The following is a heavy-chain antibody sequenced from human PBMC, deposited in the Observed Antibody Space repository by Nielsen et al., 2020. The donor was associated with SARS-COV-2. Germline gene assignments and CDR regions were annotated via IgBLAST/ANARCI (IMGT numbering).Heavy chain of an antibody. Sequence: SGPTLVKPTQTLTLTCTFSGFSLSTSGMCVSWIRQPPGKALEWLARIDWDDDKYYSTSLKTRLTISKDASKNQVVLTMTNMDPVDTATYHCARMSAGIVGYDYWGQGTLVTVSS. CDR2: IDWDDDK. CDR1: GFSLSTSGMC. D-gene: IGHD2-15*01. J-gene: IGHJ4*02. V-gene: IGHV2-70*11. CDR3: ARMSAGIVGYDY.